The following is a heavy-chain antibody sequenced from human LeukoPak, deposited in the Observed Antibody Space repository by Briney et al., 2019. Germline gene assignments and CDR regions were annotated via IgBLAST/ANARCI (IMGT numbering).Heavy chain of an antibody. Sequence: SVKVSCKASGGTFSSYAISWVRQAPGQGLEWMGGIIPIFGTANYAQKFQGRVTITADESTSTAYMELSSLRSEDTAVYYCASGTRGVAAAGTFSSDYWGQGTLVTVSS. J-gene: IGHJ4*02. CDR2: IIPIFGTA. V-gene: IGHV1-69*13. CDR3: ASGTRGVAAAGTFSSDY. CDR1: GGTFSSYA. D-gene: IGHD6-13*01.